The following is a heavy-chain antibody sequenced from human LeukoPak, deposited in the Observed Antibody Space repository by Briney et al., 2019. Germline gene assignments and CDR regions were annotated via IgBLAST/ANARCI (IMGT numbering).Heavy chain of an antibody. V-gene: IGHV3-30*18. CDR1: GFTFSSYG. Sequence: GRSLRLSCAASGFTFSSYGMHWVRQAPGKGLEWVAVISYDGSNKYYADSVKGRFTISRDNSKNTLYLQMNSLRAEDTAVYYCAKGELGPLAVAGRSYYYYGMDVWGQGTTVTVSS. J-gene: IGHJ6*02. D-gene: IGHD6-19*01. CDR3: AKGELGPLAVAGRSYYYYGMDV. CDR2: ISYDGSNK.